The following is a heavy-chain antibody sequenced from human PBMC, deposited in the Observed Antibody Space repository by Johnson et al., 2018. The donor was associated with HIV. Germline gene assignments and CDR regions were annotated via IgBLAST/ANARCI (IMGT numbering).Heavy chain of an antibody. CDR3: AREANAFDI. J-gene: IGHJ3*02. V-gene: IGHV3-66*01. CDR2: IYSGGST. CDR1: GFTFSTYD. Sequence: MQLVESGGGVVRPGGSLRLSCAASGFTFSTYDMHWVRQAPGKGLEWVSVIYSGGSTYYADSVKGRFTISRDNSKNTLYLQMNSLRAEDTAVYYCAREANAFDIWGQGTMVTVSS.